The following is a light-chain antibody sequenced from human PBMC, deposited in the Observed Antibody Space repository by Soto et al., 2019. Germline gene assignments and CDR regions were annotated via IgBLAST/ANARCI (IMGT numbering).Light chain of an antibody. CDR3: SLSAGGDNVI. CDR2: DVS. V-gene: IGLV2-8*01. CDR1: SSDLGTYNW. J-gene: IGLJ2*01. Sequence: QSALTQPPSASGSPGQSVAISCTGTSSDLGTYNWVSWYLQHPGKAPQLLIYDVSTRPSGVSNRFSGSKSGNTASLTISGLQAEDEADYFCSLSAGGDNVIFGGGTQRTVL.